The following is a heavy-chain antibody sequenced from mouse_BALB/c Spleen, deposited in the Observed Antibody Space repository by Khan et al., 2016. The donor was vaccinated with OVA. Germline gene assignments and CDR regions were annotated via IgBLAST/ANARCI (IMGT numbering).Heavy chain of an antibody. V-gene: IGHV1S135*01. CDR3: TRHGYVAWFTY. J-gene: IGHJ3*01. D-gene: IGHD2-2*01. CDR2: IDPFSGDT. CDR1: GYSFTSYY. Sequence: VQLKESGPELMKPGASVKISCKASGYSFTSYYIHWVMESHGKSLEWIGYIDPFSGDTTYTQKFKGKVTFTVDKSSSTAYILLSNLTSEDSAVYYCTRHGYVAWFTYWGQGTLVTVSA.